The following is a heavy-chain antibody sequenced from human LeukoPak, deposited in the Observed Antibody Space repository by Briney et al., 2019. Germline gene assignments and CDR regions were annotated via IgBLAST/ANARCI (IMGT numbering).Heavy chain of an antibody. CDR1: GFSIRSGYY. V-gene: IGHV4-38-2*02. CDR3: ARVGSGYDWDN. Sequence: SETLSLTCIVSGFSIRSGYYWGWIRQTPRKGLEWIGNIYQTGSTYYNPSFKGRVTISVDTSKNQFSLRLTSVTAADAAVYYCARVGSGYDWDNWGQGTLVTVSS. CDR2: IYQTGST. D-gene: IGHD5-12*01. J-gene: IGHJ4*02.